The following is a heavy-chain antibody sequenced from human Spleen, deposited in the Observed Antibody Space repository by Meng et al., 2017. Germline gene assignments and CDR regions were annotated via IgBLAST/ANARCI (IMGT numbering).Heavy chain of an antibody. CDR2: VYSGGTT. V-gene: IGHV4-39*01. J-gene: IGHJ4*02. CDR1: GGSISTSAFY. D-gene: IGHD6-19*01. Sequence: QLLLQVSGPGLVKPSETLSLTCTVSGGSISTSAFYWAWIRQSPEKGLEWFGCVYSGGTTYYNPSFKSRVTLTVDTPDNKFSLQLSSVTAADTAVYFCARGKVAGDYFDYWGQGSLVTVSS. CDR3: ARGKVAGDYFDY.